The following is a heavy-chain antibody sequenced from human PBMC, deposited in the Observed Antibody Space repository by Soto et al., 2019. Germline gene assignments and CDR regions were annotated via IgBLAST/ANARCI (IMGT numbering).Heavy chain of an antibody. V-gene: IGHV3-13*01. D-gene: IGHD3-3*01. CDR3: ARAAPRFLEWLSYMDV. Sequence: GRSLRLSCAASGFTFSSYAMSWVRQAPGKGLEWVSAIGTAGDTYYPGSVKGRFTISRENAKNSLYLQMNSLRAGDTAVYYCARAAPRFLEWLSYMDVWAKGPRSPSP. J-gene: IGHJ6*03. CDR1: GFTFSSYA. CDR2: IGTAGDT.